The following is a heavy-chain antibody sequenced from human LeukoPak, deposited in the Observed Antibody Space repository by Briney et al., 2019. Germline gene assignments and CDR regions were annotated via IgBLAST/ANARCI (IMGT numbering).Heavy chain of an antibody. J-gene: IGHJ3*02. CDR1: GYTFTGYY. V-gene: IGHV1-2*02. CDR2: INPNSGGT. CDR3: ARDRCSSTSCYYVGDI. D-gene: IGHD2-2*01. Sequence: RASVKVSCKASGYTFTGYYMHWVRQAPGQGLEWMGWINPNSGGTNYAQKFQGRVTMTRDTSISTAYMELSRLRSDDTAVYYCARDRCSSTSCYYVGDIWGQGTMVTVSS.